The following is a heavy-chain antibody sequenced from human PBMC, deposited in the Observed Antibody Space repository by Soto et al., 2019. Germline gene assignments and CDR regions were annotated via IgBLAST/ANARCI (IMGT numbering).Heavy chain of an antibody. CDR2: ISGSGGST. CDR1: VFTFSIYA. D-gene: IGHD1-26*01. CDR3: AKVPRGYYYYGMDV. J-gene: IGHJ6*02. V-gene: IGHV3-23*01. Sequence: PRGSLLLSCASSVFTFSIYAMSWVRQAPGKGLDWVSAISGSGGSTYYADSVKGRFTISRDNSKNTLYLQMNSLRAEDTAVYYCAKVPRGYYYYGMDVWGQGTTVTVSS.